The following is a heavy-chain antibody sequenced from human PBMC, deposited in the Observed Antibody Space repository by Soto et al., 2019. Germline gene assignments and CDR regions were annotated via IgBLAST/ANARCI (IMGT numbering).Heavy chain of an antibody. CDR2: IYWDDGE. J-gene: IGHJ4*02. V-gene: IGHV2-5*02. CDR3: AHSTVMTTVTTLDY. Sequence: GLDLEWLALIYWDDGEHYSPSLKSRLTITKDTSKNQVVLTMTNMDPVETATYYCAHSTVMTTVTTLDYWGQGTLVTVSS. D-gene: IGHD4-17*01.